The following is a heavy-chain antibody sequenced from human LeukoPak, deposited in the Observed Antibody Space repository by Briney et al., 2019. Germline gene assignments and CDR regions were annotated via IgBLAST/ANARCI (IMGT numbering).Heavy chain of an antibody. CDR3: ARDRDIVGPSGWFDP. D-gene: IGHD5-12*01. CDR2: ISAYNGNT. J-gene: IGHJ5*02. V-gene: IGHV1-18*01. CDR1: GYTFTSYG. Sequence: ASVKVSCKASGYTFTSYGISWVRQAPGQGLEWMGCISAYNGNTNYAQKLQGRVTMTTDTSTSTAYMELRSLRSDDPVVYYWARDRDIVGPSGWFDPWGQGTLVTVSS.